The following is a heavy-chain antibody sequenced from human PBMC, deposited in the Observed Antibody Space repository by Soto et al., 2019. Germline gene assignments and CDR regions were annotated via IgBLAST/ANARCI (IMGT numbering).Heavy chain of an antibody. CDR2: IGAFNGNT. CDR1: GYTFTDFG. D-gene: IGHD3-22*01. CDR3: VRLGDSFGYRGSYHFDH. J-gene: IGHJ4*02. Sequence: HVQLVQSGAEVKKPGASVKVSCKASGYTFTDFGIGWVRQAPGQGLERVGWIGAFNGNTDYAQKFQGRVHMTADPPTRTAYMELRSLRSDDTAVYSCVRLGDSFGYRGSYHFDHWCEGTLVTVSS. V-gene: IGHV1-18*01.